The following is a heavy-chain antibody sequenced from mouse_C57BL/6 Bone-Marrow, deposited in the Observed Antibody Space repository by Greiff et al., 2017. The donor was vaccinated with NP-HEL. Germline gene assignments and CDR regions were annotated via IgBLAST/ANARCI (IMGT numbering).Heavy chain of an antibody. CDR2: INPGSGGT. D-gene: IGHD1-1*01. J-gene: IGHJ1*03. CDR1: GYAFTNYL. V-gene: IGHV1-54*01. CDR3: ARSTTVVATDWYFDV. Sequence: VQLQQSGAELVRPGTSVKVSCKASGYAFTNYLIEWVKQRPGQGLEWIVVINPGSGGTNYNEKFKGKATLTADKSSSTAYMQLSSLTSEDSAVYFCARSTTVVATDWYFDVWGTGTTVTVSS.